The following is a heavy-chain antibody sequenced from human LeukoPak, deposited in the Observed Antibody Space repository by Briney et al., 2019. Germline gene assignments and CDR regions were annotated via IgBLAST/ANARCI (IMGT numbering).Heavy chain of an antibody. V-gene: IGHV3-23*01. Sequence: SGGSLRLSCAASGFTFSSYAMSWVRQAPGKGLEWVSAISGSGGSTYYADSVKGRFTISRDNSKNTLYLQMNSLRAEDTAVYYCAKGDIAARFLPYYMDVWGKGTTVTVSS. D-gene: IGHD6-6*01. CDR1: GFTFSSYA. CDR3: AKGDIAARFLPYYMDV. J-gene: IGHJ6*03. CDR2: ISGSGGST.